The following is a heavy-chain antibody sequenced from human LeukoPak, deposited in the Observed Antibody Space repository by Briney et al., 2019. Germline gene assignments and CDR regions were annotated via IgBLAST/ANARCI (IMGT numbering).Heavy chain of an antibody. V-gene: IGHV1-8*01. D-gene: IGHD6-6*01. CDR1: GYTFTSYD. J-gene: IGHJ4*02. Sequence: ASVKVSCKASGYTFTSYDINWVRQATGQGLEWMGWMNPNSGNTGYAQKFQGRVTMTRNTSISTAYMELSSLRSEDTAVYYCAREGSSSSGIAYWGQGTLVTVSS. CDR2: MNPNSGNT. CDR3: AREGSSSSGIAY.